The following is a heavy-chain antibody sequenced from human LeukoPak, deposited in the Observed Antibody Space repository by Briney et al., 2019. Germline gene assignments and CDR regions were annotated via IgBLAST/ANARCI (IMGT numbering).Heavy chain of an antibody. D-gene: IGHD2-2*01. CDR2: ISTSSSYI. V-gene: IGHV3-21*01. CDR3: ARSYCSSTTCGFDP. Sequence: GGSLRLSCAASGFTFSSYSMNWVRQAPGKGLEWVSSISTSSSYIYYADSLKGRFTISRDNAKNSLYLQMNGLRAEDTAVYYCARSYCSSTTCGFDPWGQGTLVTVSS. J-gene: IGHJ5*02. CDR1: GFTFSSYS.